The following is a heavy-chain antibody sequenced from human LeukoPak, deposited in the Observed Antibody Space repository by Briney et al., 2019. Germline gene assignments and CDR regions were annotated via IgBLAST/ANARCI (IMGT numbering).Heavy chain of an antibody. CDR1: GFTFSSYT. CDR2: ISGGTNYI. Sequence: GGSLRLSCAASGFTFSSYTMNWVRQAPGKGLEWVSSISGGTNYIYYADSVKGRFTISRDNAKNSLYLQMNSLRADDTAVYYCSRALLQPAVAGYRNWFDPWGQGTLVTVSS. CDR3: SRALLQPAVAGYRNWFDP. J-gene: IGHJ5*02. V-gene: IGHV3-21*01. D-gene: IGHD6-19*01.